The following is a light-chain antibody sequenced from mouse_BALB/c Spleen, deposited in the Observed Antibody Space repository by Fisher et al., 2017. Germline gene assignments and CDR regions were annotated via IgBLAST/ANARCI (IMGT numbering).Light chain of an antibody. Sequence: IVMTQTPAIMSASPGEKVTMTCSASSSVSYMYRYQQKPGSSPKPWIYRTSNLASGVPARFSGSGSGTSYSLTISSMEAEDAATYYCQQYHSYPPTFGSGTKLEIK. CDR2: RTS. V-gene: IGKV4-61*01. J-gene: IGKJ4*01. CDR3: QQYHSYPPT. CDR1: SSVSY.